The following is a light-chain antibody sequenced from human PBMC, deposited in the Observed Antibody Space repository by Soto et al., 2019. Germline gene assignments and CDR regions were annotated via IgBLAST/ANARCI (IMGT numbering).Light chain of an antibody. J-gene: IGKJ5*01. CDR3: QQYGSSPVIT. Sequence: EIVLTQSPGTLSLSPGERATLSCRASQSVSSSYLAWYQQKPGQAPSLLIYGASSRATGIPDRFSGSGSGKDFTLTISRLEPEDFAVYYCQQYGSSPVITFGQGTRLEIK. V-gene: IGKV3-20*01. CDR2: GAS. CDR1: QSVSSSY.